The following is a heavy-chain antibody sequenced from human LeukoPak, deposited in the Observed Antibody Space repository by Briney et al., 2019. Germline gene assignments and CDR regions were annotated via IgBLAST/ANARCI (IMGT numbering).Heavy chain of an antibody. D-gene: IGHD5-18*01. CDR2: FSFNGEST. CDR3: AKGGYSNGRYYYYYMDV. J-gene: IGHJ6*03. CDR1: GFTFSSYA. Sequence: GGSLRLSCAASGFTFSSYAMTWVRQAPGKGLEWVSSFSFNGESTYYADSAKGRFTISRDNSKNTLYLEMNSLRAEDTAVYYCAKGGYSNGRYYYYYMDVWGEGTTVTVSS. V-gene: IGHV3-23*01.